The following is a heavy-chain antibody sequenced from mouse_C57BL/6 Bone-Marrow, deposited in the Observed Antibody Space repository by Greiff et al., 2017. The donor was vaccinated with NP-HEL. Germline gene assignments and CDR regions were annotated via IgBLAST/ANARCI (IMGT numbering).Heavy chain of an antibody. CDR1: GFTFSDYG. V-gene: IGHV5-17*01. CDR2: ISRGSSTI. D-gene: IGHD4-1*01. Sequence: EVQVVESGGGLVKPGGSLKLSCAASGFTFSDYGMHWVRQAPEKGLEWVAYISRGSSTIYYADTVKGRFTISRDNAKNTLFLQMTSLRSEDTAMYYCASPTGTGDYWGQGTTLTVSS. CDR3: ASPTGTGDY. J-gene: IGHJ2*01.